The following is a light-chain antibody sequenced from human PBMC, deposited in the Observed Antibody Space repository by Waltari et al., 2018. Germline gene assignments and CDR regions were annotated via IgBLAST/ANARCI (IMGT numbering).Light chain of an antibody. CDR2: IAS. Sequence: DIQLTQSPSFLSASVGDRVTITCRASQGISSYLAWYQQKPGKAPNLQIYIASTLQSGVPSRFRGSGSGTEFTLTISSLQPVDFATYYCQQLNSYPFTFGPGTKVDIK. V-gene: IGKV1-9*01. CDR1: QGISSY. J-gene: IGKJ3*01. CDR3: QQLNSYPFT.